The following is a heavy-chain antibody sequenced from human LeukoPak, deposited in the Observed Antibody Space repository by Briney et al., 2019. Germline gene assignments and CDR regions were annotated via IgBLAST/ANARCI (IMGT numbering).Heavy chain of an antibody. V-gene: IGHV3-7*01. CDR2: IKQDGSDM. Sequence: PGGSLRLSCVASGFTFSSYWMNWVRQAPGKGLEWVANIKQDGSDMYYVDSVKGRFTISRDNAKSSLYLQMDSLRVGDTAVYYCARDSTVGRYWGQGTLVTVSS. D-gene: IGHD2-8*02. J-gene: IGHJ4*02. CDR1: GFTFSSYW. CDR3: ARDSTVGRY.